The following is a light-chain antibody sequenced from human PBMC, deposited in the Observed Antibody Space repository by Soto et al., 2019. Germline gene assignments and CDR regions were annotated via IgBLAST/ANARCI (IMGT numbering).Light chain of an antibody. V-gene: IGKV1-12*01. CDR3: QQANSFPIT. J-gene: IGKJ5*01. CDR1: QSISSW. CDR2: AAS. Sequence: DIQITQSPSSRSASVGDRVTITCLASQSISSWLAWYQQKPGKAPKLLIYAASNLQSGVPSRFSGSGSGTDFTLTISSLQPEDFATYYCQQANSFPITFGQGTRLEIK.